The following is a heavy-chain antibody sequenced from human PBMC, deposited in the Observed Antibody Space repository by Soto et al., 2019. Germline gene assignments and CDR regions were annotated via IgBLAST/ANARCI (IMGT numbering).Heavy chain of an antibody. J-gene: IGHJ4*02. CDR1: GFSFRTNS. D-gene: IGHD3-16*01. CDR3: VTWGLGGNNYRYYFDY. Sequence: EVQLVESGGGLVQPGGSLRLSCAVSGFSFRTNSMHWVRQAPGKGLEWLSYIGASGNTAFYADSVKGRFVISRDNARNSLSLQMNSLRNEDTAVYYCVTWGLGGNNYRYYFDYWGQGTLVAVSS. CDR2: IGASGNTA. V-gene: IGHV3-48*02.